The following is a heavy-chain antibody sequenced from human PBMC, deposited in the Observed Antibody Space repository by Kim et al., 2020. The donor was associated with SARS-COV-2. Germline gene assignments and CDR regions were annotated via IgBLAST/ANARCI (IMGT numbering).Heavy chain of an antibody. Sequence: SETLSLTCAVYGGSFSGYYWSWIRQPPGKGLEWIGEINHSGSTNYNPSLKSRVTISVDTSKNQFSLKLSSVTAADTAVYYCARNMDWGGDYYYGMDVWGQGTTVTVSS. D-gene: IGHD7-27*01. V-gene: IGHV4-34*01. CDR2: INHSGST. J-gene: IGHJ6*02. CDR1: GGSFSGYY. CDR3: ARNMDWGGDYYYGMDV.